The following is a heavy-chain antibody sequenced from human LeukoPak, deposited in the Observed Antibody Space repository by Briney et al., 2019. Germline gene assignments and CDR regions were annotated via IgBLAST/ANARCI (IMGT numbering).Heavy chain of an antibody. V-gene: IGHV3-23*01. CDR3: AIIDVQLERQSLPYYFDY. D-gene: IGHD1-1*01. CDR2: VSGSGGST. Sequence: GGSLTLSCAVSGFTFSSYGMSWVRQAPGKGLEWVSAVSGSGGSTYYADSVKGRFTISRDNSKNTLYVQMNSLRAEDTAVCYCAIIDVQLERQSLPYYFDYWGQGTLVTVSS. CDR1: GFTFSSYG. J-gene: IGHJ4*02.